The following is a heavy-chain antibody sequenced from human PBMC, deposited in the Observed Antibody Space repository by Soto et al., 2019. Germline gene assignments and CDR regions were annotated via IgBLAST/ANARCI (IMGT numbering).Heavy chain of an antibody. CDR3: ARGGCSSTSCYGSFDY. V-gene: IGHV3-33*01. Sequence: GGSLRLSCAASGFTFSSYGMHWVRQAPGKGLEWVAVIWYDGSNKYYADSVKGRFTISRDNSKNTLYLQMNSLRAEDTAVYYCARGGCSSTSCYGSFDYWGQGTLVTVSS. D-gene: IGHD2-2*01. CDR1: GFTFSSYG. CDR2: IWYDGSNK. J-gene: IGHJ4*02.